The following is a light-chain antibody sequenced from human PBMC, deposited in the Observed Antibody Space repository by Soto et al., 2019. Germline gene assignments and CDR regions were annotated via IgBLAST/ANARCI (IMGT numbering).Light chain of an antibody. J-gene: IGLJ1*01. Sequence: QSVLTQPPSASGSPGQSVTISCPGTSSDVGGYNYVSWYQQHPGKAPKLMIYDVSKRPSGVPDRFSGSKSGNTASLTVSGLQAEDEADYYCSSYAGSNNLVFGTGTKVT. CDR2: DVS. CDR1: SSDVGGYNY. CDR3: SSYAGSNNLV. V-gene: IGLV2-8*01.